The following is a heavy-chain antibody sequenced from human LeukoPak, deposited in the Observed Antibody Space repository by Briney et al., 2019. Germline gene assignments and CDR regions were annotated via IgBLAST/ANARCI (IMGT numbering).Heavy chain of an antibody. V-gene: IGHV3-21*01. J-gene: IGHJ4*02. Sequence: GGSLRLTCAASGFTFSSYSMNWVRQAPGKGLEWVSSISSSSSYIYYADSVKGRFTISRDNAKNSLYLQMNRLRAEDTAVYYCARYSSNWYVGDWGQGTLVTVSS. D-gene: IGHD6-13*01. CDR1: GFTFSSYS. CDR2: ISSSSSYI. CDR3: ARYSSNWYVGD.